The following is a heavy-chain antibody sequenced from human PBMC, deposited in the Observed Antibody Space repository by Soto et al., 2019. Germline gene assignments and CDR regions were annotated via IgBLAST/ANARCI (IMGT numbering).Heavy chain of an antibody. D-gene: IGHD2-15*01. J-gene: IGHJ6*02. CDR1: GFTFRTYT. V-gene: IGHV3-21*01. CDR2: IRGFSPYT. CDR3: ARDRGYDAHDYYYNAMDV. Sequence: GRSLRLSCISSGFTFRTYTMNWVRQAPGKGLEWVSGIRGFSPYTFYAESVKGRFTISRDNAKNSLYLQMNSLRAEDTAVYYCARDRGYDAHDYYYNAMDVWGQGTTVTVS.